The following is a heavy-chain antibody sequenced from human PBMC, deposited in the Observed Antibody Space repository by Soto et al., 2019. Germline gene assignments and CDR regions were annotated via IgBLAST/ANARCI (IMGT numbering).Heavy chain of an antibody. CDR3: ARDRRLITMVRGVSLWFDP. V-gene: IGHV4-34*01. CDR1: GGSFSGYY. Sequence: ETLSLTCAVYGGSFSGYYWTWIRQPPGKGLEWIGEINHSGSTNYNPSLKSRVTISVDTSKNQFSLKLSSVTAADTAVYYCARDRRLITMVRGVSLWFDPWGQGTLVTVSS. CDR2: INHSGST. D-gene: IGHD3-10*01. J-gene: IGHJ5*02.